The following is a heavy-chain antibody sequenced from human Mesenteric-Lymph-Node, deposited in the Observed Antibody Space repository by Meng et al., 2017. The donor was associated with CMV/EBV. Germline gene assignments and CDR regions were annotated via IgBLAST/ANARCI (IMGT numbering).Heavy chain of an antibody. V-gene: IGHV4-61*03. CDR1: GGSVSSGSYY. J-gene: IGHJ5*02. CDR3: ASTLYPKAWLNWFDP. CDR2: KYYRETA. D-gene: IGHD2-2*02. Sequence: GSLRLSCTVSGGSVSSGSYYWSWIRQPPGKGLEWIGYKYYRETAHYNPSLKSRVTISVDTSKNLISLRLDSVTAADTAVYYCASTLYPKAWLNWFDPWGQGTLVTVSS.